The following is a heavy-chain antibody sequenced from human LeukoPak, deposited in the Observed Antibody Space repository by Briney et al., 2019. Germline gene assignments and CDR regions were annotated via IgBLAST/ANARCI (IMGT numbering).Heavy chain of an antibody. V-gene: IGHV3-21*01. CDR3: ARGARKSGSSSGWDGYSYYGMDV. CDR1: GFTFSSYS. CDR2: ISSSSSYI. D-gene: IGHD6-19*01. Sequence: NPGGSLRLSCAASGFTFSSYSMNWVRQAPGKGLEWVSSISSSSSYIYYADSVKGRFTISRDNAKNSLYLQMNSLRAEDTAVYYCARGARKSGSSSGWDGYSYYGMDVWGQGTTVTVSS. J-gene: IGHJ6*02.